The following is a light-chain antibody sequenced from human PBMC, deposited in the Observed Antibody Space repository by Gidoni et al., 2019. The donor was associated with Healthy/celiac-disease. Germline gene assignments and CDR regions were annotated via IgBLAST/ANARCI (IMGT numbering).Light chain of an antibody. V-gene: IGKV1-39*01. CDR3: QQSYSTPLS. J-gene: IGKJ3*01. CDR2: AAS. Sequence: DIQMTQSPSSPSASVGDRVTITCRASQSMISYLNWSKQKPGNAPKLLIYAASSLQSGVPSRFSGSGSGTDFTLTISSLHPEDFATYYCQQSYSTPLSFGPGTKVDIK. CDR1: QSMISY.